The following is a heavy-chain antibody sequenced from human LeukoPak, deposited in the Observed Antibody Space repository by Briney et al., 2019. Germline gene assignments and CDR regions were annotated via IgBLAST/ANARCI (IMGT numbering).Heavy chain of an antibody. CDR1: GFTFSSRW. J-gene: IGHJ4*02. V-gene: IGHV3-74*01. CDR2: ISSDGTNT. CDR3: TRGPPDGSGNYYPGDF. Sequence: PGGSLRLSCAASGFTFSSRWMHWVRQAPGKGLVWVSRISSDGTNTNYADSVKGRFTISRDNAKNTLYLQMNSLRVEDTAVYYCTRGPPDGSGNYYPGDFWGQGTLVTVSS. D-gene: IGHD3-10*01.